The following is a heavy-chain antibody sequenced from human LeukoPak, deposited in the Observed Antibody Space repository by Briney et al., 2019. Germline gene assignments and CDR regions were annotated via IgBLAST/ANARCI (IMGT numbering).Heavy chain of an antibody. J-gene: IGHJ4*02. CDR1: GYTFTGYY. CDR3: ASLFARGSYYAHY. D-gene: IGHD1-26*01. Sequence: GASVKVSCKASGYTFTGYYMHWVRQAPGQGLEWMGWINPNSGGTNYAQKFQGRVTITRDTSISTAYMELSRLRSDDTAVYYCASLFARGSYYAHYCGQGTLVTVSS. CDR2: INPNSGGT. V-gene: IGHV1-2*02.